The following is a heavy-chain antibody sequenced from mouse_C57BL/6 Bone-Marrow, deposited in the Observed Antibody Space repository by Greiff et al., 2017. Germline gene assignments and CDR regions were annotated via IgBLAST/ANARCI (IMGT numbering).Heavy chain of an antibody. D-gene: IGHD1-1*01. J-gene: IGHJ1*03. Sequence: VQLQQSGAELVRPGTSVKVSCKASGYAFTNYLIEWVKQRPGQGLEWIGVINHGSGGTKYNEKFKGKATLTADKSSSTAYMQLRSLTSEDSAVYFFSRLDTTVVAHWYFDVWGTGTTVTVSS. CDR2: INHGSGGT. V-gene: IGHV1-54*01. CDR1: GYAFTNYL. CDR3: SRLDTTVVAHWYFDV.